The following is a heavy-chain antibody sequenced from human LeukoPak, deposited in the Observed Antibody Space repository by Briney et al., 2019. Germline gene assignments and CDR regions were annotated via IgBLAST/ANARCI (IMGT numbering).Heavy chain of an antibody. J-gene: IGHJ6*02. Sequence: SVKVSCKASGGTFSSYAISWVRQAPGQGLEWMGRIIPILGIANYAQKFQGRVTITADKSTSTAYMELSSLRSEDTAVYYCARAFTVPAAIGADYYYGMDIWGQGTTVTVSS. CDR1: GGTFSSYA. V-gene: IGHV1-69*04. D-gene: IGHD2-2*01. CDR2: IIPILGIA. CDR3: ARAFTVPAAIGADYYYGMDI.